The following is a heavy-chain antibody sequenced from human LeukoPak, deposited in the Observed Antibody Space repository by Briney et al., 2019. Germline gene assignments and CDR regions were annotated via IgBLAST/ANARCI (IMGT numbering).Heavy chain of an antibody. CDR2: IYASGGA. J-gene: IGHJ4*02. CDR3: AREFSSVATAGTDY. D-gene: IGHD6-13*01. V-gene: IGHV4-4*07. CDR1: GGSISSYY. Sequence: PSETLSLTCTVSGGSISSYYWSWIRQPAGKGLEWIGRIYASGGANYNPSLKSRVTMSVDTSKNQLSLEVRSVTAADTAVYYCAREFSSVATAGTDYWGQGTLVTVSS.